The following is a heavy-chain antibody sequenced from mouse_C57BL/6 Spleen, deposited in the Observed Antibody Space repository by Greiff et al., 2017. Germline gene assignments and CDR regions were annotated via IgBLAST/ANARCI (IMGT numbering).Heavy chain of an antibody. CDR1: GYPFTSYW. CDR3: ARSGYYGSSPYFDY. D-gene: IGHD1-1*01. V-gene: IGHV1-61*01. CDR2: LYPSDSET. Sequence: VQLQQPGAELVRPGSSVQLSCKASGYPFTSYWMDWVKQRPGQGLEWIGNLYPSDSETHYNQKFKDKATLTVDKSSRTAYMQLSSLTSEDSAVYYCARSGYYGSSPYFDYWGQGTTLTVSS. J-gene: IGHJ2*01.